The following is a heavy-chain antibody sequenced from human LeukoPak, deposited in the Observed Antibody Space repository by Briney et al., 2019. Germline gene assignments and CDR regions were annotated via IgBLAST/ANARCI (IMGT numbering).Heavy chain of an antibody. D-gene: IGHD6-19*01. J-gene: IGHJ4*02. Sequence: PSETLSLTCTVSGGSISSHYWSWIRQPPGKGLEWIGYIHYSGSTNYNPSLKSRVTISVDTSKNQFSLKLSSVTAADTAVYYCARSAYSSGWHFDYWGQGTLVTVSS. CDR2: IHYSGST. V-gene: IGHV4-59*11. CDR3: ARSAYSSGWHFDY. CDR1: GGSISSHY.